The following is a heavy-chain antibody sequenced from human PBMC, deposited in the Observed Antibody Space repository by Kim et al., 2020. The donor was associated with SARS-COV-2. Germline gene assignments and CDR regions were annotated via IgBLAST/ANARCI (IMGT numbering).Heavy chain of an antibody. CDR2: NT. CDR3: ARGNGGNLDY. Sequence: NTRYSQKLQGRVTIIRDTSARTVYIDVRSLTYEDTAVYYCARGNGGNLDYWGQGTLVTVSS. J-gene: IGHJ4*02. V-gene: IGHV1-3*01. D-gene: IGHD2-15*01.